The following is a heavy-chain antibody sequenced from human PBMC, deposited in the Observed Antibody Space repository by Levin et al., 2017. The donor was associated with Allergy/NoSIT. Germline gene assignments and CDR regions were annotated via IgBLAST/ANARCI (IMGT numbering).Heavy chain of an antibody. Sequence: GESLKISCAASGFTFSSYGMHWVRQAPGKRLEWVAVISYDGSNKYYADSVKGRFTISRDNSKNTLYLQMNSLRAEDTAVYYCAKAYGGPPARQWAYFDYWGQGTLVTVSS. V-gene: IGHV3-30*18. CDR1: GFTFSSYG. CDR3: AKAYGGPPARQWAYFDY. D-gene: IGHD3-16*01. CDR2: ISYDGSNK. J-gene: IGHJ4*02.